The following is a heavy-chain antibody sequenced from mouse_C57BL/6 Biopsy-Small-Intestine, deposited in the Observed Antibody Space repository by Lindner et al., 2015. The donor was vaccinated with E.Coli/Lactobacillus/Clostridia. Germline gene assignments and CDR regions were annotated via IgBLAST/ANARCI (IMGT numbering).Heavy chain of an antibody. D-gene: IGHD1-3*01. CDR1: GYSFTGYY. V-gene: IGHV1-31*01. J-gene: IGHJ3*01. Sequence: VQLQESGPVLVKPGASVKISCKASGYSFTGYYIHWVKQSHGNILDWIGYISPYNAISSYNQEFKGKALLTVDKSSSTAYMELRSLTSEDSAVYYCAANFGTSAWFAYWGQGTLVTVSA. CDR2: ISPYNAIS. CDR3: AANFGTSAWFAY.